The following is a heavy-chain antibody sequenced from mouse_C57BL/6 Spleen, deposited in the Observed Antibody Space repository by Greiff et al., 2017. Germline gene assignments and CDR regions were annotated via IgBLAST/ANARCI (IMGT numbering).Heavy chain of an antibody. D-gene: IGHD1-1*01. V-gene: IGHV1-59*01. CDR2: IDPSDSYT. CDR1: GYTFTSYW. J-gene: IGHJ1*03. Sequence: QVQLQQPGAELVRPGTSVKLSCKASGYTFTSYWMHWVKQRPGQGLEWIGVIDPSDSYTNYNQKFKGKATLTVDTSSSTAYMQLSSLTAEDAAVYYCARGFYGSNRYCDVWGTGTTVTVSS. CDR3: ARGFYGSNRYCDV.